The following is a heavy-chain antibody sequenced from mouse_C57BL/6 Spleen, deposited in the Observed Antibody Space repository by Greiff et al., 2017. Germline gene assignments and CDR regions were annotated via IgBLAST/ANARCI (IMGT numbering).Heavy chain of an antibody. J-gene: IGHJ4*01. Sequence: VQLQQSGPGLVQPSQSLSITCTVSGFSLTSYGVHWVRQSPGKGLEWLGVIWSGGSTDYNAAFISSLSISKDNSKSQVFFKMNSLQADDTAIYYCARKYYGSSSLYAMDYWGQGTSVTVSS. CDR1: GFSLTSYG. D-gene: IGHD1-1*01. V-gene: IGHV2-2*01. CDR3: ARKYYGSSSLYAMDY. CDR2: IWSGGST.